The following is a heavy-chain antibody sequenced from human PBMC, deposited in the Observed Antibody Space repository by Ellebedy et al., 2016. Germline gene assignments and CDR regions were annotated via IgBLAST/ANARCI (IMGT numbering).Heavy chain of an antibody. V-gene: IGHV3-21*01. CDR1: GFTFSSYA. CDR3: ARDLLRIRAGRWFDP. Sequence: GESLKISCAASGFTFSSYAMSWVRQAPGKGLEWVSSISSSSSYIYYADSVKGRFTISRDNAKNSLYLQINSLRDEDTAVYYCARDLLRIRAGRWFDPWGQGTLVTVSS. J-gene: IGHJ5*02. CDR2: ISSSSSYI. D-gene: IGHD3-16*01.